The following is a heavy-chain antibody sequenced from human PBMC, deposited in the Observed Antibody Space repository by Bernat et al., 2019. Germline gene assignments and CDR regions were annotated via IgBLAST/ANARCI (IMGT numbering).Heavy chain of an antibody. Sequence: QVQLQESGPGLVKPSETLSLTFAVSGYSISSGYYWGWIRQPPGKGLEWIGSLYHSGTTFYNPSLKSRVTISVDTSKNQFSLKLSYVTAADTAVYYCASTRGVVDGTFDYWGQGTLVTVS. CDR1: GYSISSGYY. CDR3: ASTRGVVDGTFDY. V-gene: IGHV4-38-2*01. CDR2: LYHSGTT. J-gene: IGHJ4*02. D-gene: IGHD6-19*01.